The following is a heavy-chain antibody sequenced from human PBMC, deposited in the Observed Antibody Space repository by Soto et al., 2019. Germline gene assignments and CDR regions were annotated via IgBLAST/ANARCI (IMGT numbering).Heavy chain of an antibody. V-gene: IGHV1-3*01. J-gene: IGHJ6*02. CDR1: GYTFTSYA. CDR3: ARTGIAAVYYYYGMDV. D-gene: IGHD6-13*01. CDR2: INAGNGNT. Sequence: GASVKVSCKASGYTFTSYAMHWVRQAPGQRLEWMGWINAGNGNTKYSQKFQGRVTITRDTSASTAYMELSGLRSEDTAVYYCARTGIAAVYYYYGMDVWGQGTTVTVSS.